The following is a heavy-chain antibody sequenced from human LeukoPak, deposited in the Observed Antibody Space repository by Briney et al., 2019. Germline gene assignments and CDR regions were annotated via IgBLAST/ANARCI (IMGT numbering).Heavy chain of an antibody. CDR1: GGSLSSYW. CDR3: ARYHCSSTSCYAFYFDY. J-gene: IGHJ4*02. V-gene: IGHV4-59*01. Sequence: SETLSLTCTVSGGSLSSYWWTWIRQPPGKGLEWIGYIYYTERTSYNPSLKGRLSISLDTSRNQFSLKLNSVTAADTAVYYCARYHCSSTSCYAFYFDYWGQGTLVTVSS. CDR2: IYYTERT. D-gene: IGHD2-2*01.